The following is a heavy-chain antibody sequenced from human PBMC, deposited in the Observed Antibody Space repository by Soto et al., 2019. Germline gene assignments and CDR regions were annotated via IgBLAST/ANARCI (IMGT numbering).Heavy chain of an antibody. CDR1: GVTFSDYY. CDR2: ISSSGSTI. CDR3: ARDRTRTDRPFDY. J-gene: IGHJ4*02. Sequence: GGSLRLSCAASGVTFSDYYMSGIRQAPGKGLEWVSYISSSGSTIYYADSVKGRFTISRDNAKNSLYLQMNSLRAEDTAVYYCARDRTRTDRPFDYWGQGTLVTVSS. V-gene: IGHV3-11*01.